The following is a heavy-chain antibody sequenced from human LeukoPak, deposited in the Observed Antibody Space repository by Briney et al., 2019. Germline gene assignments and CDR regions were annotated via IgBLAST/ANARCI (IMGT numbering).Heavy chain of an antibody. CDR2: ICDSGRTI. CDR3: ARDRLGDYDHSGYYDK. J-gene: IGHJ4*02. V-gene: IGHV3-11*01. D-gene: IGHD3-22*01. CDR1: GFTFSDYY. Sequence: GGSLRLPCAASGFTFSDYYMSWIRQAPGKGPEWVSYICDSGRTIYYADSVKGRFTISRDNAKNSVYLQMNNLRAEDTAVYYCARDRLGDYDHSGYYDKWGQGTLVTVSS.